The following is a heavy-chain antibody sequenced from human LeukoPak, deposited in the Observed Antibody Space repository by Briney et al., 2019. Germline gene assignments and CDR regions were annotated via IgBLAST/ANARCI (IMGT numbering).Heavy chain of an antibody. Sequence: GGSLRVSCAASGFAFSSYAMSWVRQAPGKGLGWVSAISGSGGTAYYADSVKGRFTISRDNSKNALYLQMNSLRAEGTAVYYCANNAGTYFTVHAFDIWGQGTMVTVSS. CDR1: GFAFSSYA. CDR2: ISGSGGTA. CDR3: ANNAGTYFTVHAFDI. J-gene: IGHJ3*02. V-gene: IGHV3-23*01. D-gene: IGHD1-26*01.